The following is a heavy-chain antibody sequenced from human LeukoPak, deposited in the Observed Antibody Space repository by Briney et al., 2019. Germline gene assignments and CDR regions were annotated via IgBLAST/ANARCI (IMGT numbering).Heavy chain of an antibody. CDR3: ATSNYYNGMDV. V-gene: IGHV4-59*08. CDR2: IYYSGST. Sequence: SETLSLACTVSGGSISNYYWTWIRQPPGKGLEWIGHIYYSGSTNYNPSLKSRVTMSIDTPKRQFSLKLTSVTAADTAVYYCATSNYYNGMDVWGQGTTVTVSS. CDR1: GGSISNYY. J-gene: IGHJ6*02.